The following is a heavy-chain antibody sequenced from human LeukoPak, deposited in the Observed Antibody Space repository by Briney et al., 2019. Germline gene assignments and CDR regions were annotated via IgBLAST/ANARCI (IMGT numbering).Heavy chain of an antibody. CDR1: GGSISGYF. J-gene: IGHJ4*02. D-gene: IGHD6-13*01. V-gene: IGHV4-4*09. Sequence: SETLSLTCTVSGGSISGYFWSWIRLPPGKGLEWIGYIYPSRNTNYDPSLKSRVTISVDTSKNQFSLKLSSVTAADTAVYYCARSAAGPYYFDYWGQGTLVTVSS. CDR3: ARSAAGPYYFDY. CDR2: IYPSRNT.